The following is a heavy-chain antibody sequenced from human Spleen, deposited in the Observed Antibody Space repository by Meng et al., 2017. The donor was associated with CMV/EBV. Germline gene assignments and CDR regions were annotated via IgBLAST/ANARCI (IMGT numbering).Heavy chain of an antibody. CDR3: ARALQLSSPNYYESTTYYFDLDYFDY. V-gene: IGHV1-2*07. Sequence: ASVKVSCKASGYIFTGYYMHWVRQAPGQGLEWMGWINPNRGDTYYAHKFQGRVTMTRDTSFNTAYMELSSLRSDDTAVYYCARALQLSSPNYYESTTYYFDLDYFDYWGQGTLVTVSS. CDR2: INPNRGDT. D-gene: IGHD3-22*01. CDR1: GYIFTGYY. J-gene: IGHJ4*02.